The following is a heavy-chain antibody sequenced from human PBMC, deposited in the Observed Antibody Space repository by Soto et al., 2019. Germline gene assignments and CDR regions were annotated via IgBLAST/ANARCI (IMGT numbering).Heavy chain of an antibody. Sequence: GGSLRLSCAASGFTFSSYAMSWVRQAPGKGLEWVSAISGSGGSTYYADSVKGRFTISRDNSKNTLYLQMNSLRAEDTAVYYCAKSGIQLWLEQLGEYFDYWGQGTLVTVSS. CDR1: GFTFSSYA. CDR2: ISGSGGST. J-gene: IGHJ4*02. CDR3: AKSGIQLWLEQLGEYFDY. V-gene: IGHV3-23*01. D-gene: IGHD5-18*01.